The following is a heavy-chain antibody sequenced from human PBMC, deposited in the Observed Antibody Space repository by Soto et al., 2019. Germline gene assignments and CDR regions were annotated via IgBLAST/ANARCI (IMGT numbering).Heavy chain of an antibody. CDR1: RFSFHKYW. CDR2: IKEDGSEK. D-gene: IGHD3-3*01. J-gene: IGHJ3*02. CDR3: TRDQDDSSDPFDI. V-gene: IGHV3-7*01. Sequence: EVQLVESGGDLVQPGGSLRLSCAASRFSFHKYWMSWVRQAPGKGLEWVANIKEDGSEKYYVDSVKGRFTISRDNAKNSLYLQMNSLRVEDTAMYYCTRDQDDSSDPFDIWGQGTPVTVSS.